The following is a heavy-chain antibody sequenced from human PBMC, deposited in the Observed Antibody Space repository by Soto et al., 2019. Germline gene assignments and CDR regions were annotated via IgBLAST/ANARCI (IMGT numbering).Heavy chain of an antibody. Sequence: GGSLRLSCAASGFTFGSYWMSWVRQAPGKGLEWVANMKQDGSEKYYVDSVKGRFTISRDNAKNSLYLQMNSLRAEDTAVYYWARAVIAVAPYCLDVWGQGTMVTVSS. CDR3: ARAVIAVAPYCLDV. CDR1: GFTFGSYW. CDR2: MKQDGSEK. J-gene: IGHJ5*02. D-gene: IGHD6-19*01. V-gene: IGHV3-7*01.